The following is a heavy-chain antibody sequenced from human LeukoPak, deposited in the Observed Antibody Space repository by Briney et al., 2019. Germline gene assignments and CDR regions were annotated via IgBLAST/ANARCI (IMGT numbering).Heavy chain of an antibody. CDR1: GGSISSHF. V-gene: IGHV4-59*11. CDR3: ARAEVGIGGMDV. D-gene: IGHD6-13*01. CDR2: IYHSGST. J-gene: IGHJ6*02. Sequence: SETLSLTCTVSGGSISSHFWSWIRQPPGKGLEWIGYIYHSGSTYYNPSLKSRVTISVDKSKNQFSLNLSSVTAADTAVYYCARAEVGIGGMDVWGQGTTVTVSS.